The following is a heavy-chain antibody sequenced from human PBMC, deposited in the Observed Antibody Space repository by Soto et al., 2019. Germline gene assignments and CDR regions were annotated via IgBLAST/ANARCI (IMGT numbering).Heavy chain of an antibody. V-gene: IGHV3-74*01. D-gene: IGHD1-26*01. CDR2: INNDGTRT. J-gene: IGHJ4*02. CDR3: TRDENGVGPTQDY. Sequence: GSLRISCAASGFTFSHYWIHWVRQVPGKGLVWVSRINNDGTRTFYADSVKGRFTVSRDNAKNTLYLQMNSLRAEDTALYYCTRDENGVGPTQDYWGQGTLVTVSS. CDR1: GFTFSHYW.